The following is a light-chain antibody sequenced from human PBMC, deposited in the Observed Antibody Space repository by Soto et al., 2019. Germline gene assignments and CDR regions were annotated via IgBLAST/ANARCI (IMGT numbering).Light chain of an antibody. Sequence: QSVLTQPPSASGTPGQRVTISCSGSSSNIGSNTVNWYQQLPGTDPKLLLYNNNQRPSGVPDRFSGSKSGTSASLAISGLQSEDEDDYYYSAWDDSLNGLVFGTGTKLTVL. J-gene: IGLJ1*01. CDR1: SSNIGSNT. CDR3: SAWDDSLNGLV. V-gene: IGLV1-44*01. CDR2: NNN.